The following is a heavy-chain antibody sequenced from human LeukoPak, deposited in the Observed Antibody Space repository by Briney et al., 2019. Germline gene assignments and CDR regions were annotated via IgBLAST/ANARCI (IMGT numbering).Heavy chain of an antibody. J-gene: IGHJ3*02. CDR2: IHPGDSDT. CDR3: ARTGSKDAFDI. V-gene: IGHV5-51*01. Sequence: GASLKISCKGSGYSFTTYWIGWVRQMPGKGLEWMGIIHPGDSDTRYSPSFQGQVTISADTSISTAYLQWSSLKASDTAMYYCARTGSKDAFDIWGQGTMVTVSS. D-gene: IGHD7-27*01. CDR1: GYSFTTYW.